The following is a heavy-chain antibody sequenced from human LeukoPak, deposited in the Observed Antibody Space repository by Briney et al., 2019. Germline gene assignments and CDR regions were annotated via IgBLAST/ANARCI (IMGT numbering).Heavy chain of an antibody. CDR2: INSDGSST. CDR1: GFTFSSYW. Sequence: GGSLRLSCAASGFTFSSYWMHWVRQAPGKGLVWVSRINSDGSSTSYADSVKGRFTISRDNSKNTLYLQMNSLRAEDTAVYYCAREQWELPDHDAFDIWGQGTMVTVSS. V-gene: IGHV3-74*01. D-gene: IGHD1-26*01. J-gene: IGHJ3*02. CDR3: AREQWELPDHDAFDI.